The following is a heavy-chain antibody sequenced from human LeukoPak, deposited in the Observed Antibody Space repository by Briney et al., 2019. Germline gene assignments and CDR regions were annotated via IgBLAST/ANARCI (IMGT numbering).Heavy chain of an antibody. Sequence: GGSLRLSCAASGFTFSSYRMSGVRPAPGKGLEWVANIKQDGSEKYYVDSGEGRFTISRDNAKNSLYLQMNSLRAEDTAVYYCAREPRLDYGVDLDAFDIWGQGTMVTVSS. D-gene: IGHD4-17*01. CDR1: GFTFSSYR. V-gene: IGHV3-7*01. CDR2: IKQDGSEK. CDR3: AREPRLDYGVDLDAFDI. J-gene: IGHJ3*02.